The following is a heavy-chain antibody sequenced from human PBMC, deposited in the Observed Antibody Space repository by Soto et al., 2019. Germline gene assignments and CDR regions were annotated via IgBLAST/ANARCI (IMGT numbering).Heavy chain of an antibody. CDR1: GFVFKTYG. CDR3: APLVVAAAPFDH. V-gene: IGHV3-30*03. CDR2: ISFGGNDK. Sequence: QVQLVESGGGVVQPGRSLRLSCVASGFVFKTYGMHWVRQAPGKGLEWVAFISFGGNDKSYAESVKGRFTISRDDPTNTLYLQMDSLRVEDTGVYYCAPLVVAAAPFDHWGQGTLVTVSS. D-gene: IGHD2-15*01. J-gene: IGHJ4*02.